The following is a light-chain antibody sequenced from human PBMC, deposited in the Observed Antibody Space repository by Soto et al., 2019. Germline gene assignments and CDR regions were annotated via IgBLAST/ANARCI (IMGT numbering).Light chain of an antibody. CDR2: DAS. V-gene: IGKV3-11*01. CDR1: QSVSSY. Sequence: EIVLTQSPATLSLSPGERATLSCRASQSVSSYLAWYQQKPGQAPRLLIYDASNRATGIPARFSGSGSGTDVTLTISSLEPEDFAVYYCQQRSNWPPRMYTFGQGTKLEIK. CDR3: QQRSNWPPRMYT. J-gene: IGKJ2*01.